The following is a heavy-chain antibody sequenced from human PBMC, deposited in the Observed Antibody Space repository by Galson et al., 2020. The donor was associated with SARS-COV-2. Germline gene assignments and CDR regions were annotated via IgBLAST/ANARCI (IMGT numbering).Heavy chain of an antibody. CDR1: GFTFEDYT. V-gene: IGHV3-43*01. Sequence: GESLKISCAASGFTFEDYTMHWVRQAPGKGLEWVSLITWDGGNTYYAGSVKGRFTISRDNSKNSLYLQMNSLRTEDTALYYCVKDAVGYQVLFDYYYYYYMDVWGKGTTVTVSS. D-gene: IGHD2-2*01. J-gene: IGHJ6*03. CDR3: VKDAVGYQVLFDYYYYYYMDV. CDR2: ITWDGGNT.